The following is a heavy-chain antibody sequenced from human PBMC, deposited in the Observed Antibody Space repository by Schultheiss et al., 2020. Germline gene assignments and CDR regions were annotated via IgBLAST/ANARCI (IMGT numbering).Heavy chain of an antibody. CDR1: GGSISSYY. Sequence: SETLSLTCTVSGGSISSYYWGWIRQPPGKGLEWIGSIYYSGSTYYNPSLKSRVTISVDTSKNQFSLKLSSVTAADTAVYYCAGGQDIVVVPAAMSAFDIWGQGTMVTVSS. CDR2: IYYSGST. D-gene: IGHD2-2*01. V-gene: IGHV4-39*01. J-gene: IGHJ3*02. CDR3: AGGQDIVVVPAAMSAFDI.